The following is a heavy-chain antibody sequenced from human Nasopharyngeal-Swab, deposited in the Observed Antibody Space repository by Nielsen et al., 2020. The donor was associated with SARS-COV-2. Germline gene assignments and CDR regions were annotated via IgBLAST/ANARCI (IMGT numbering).Heavy chain of an antibody. CDR3: AKDRDSGDDSEEYYHYYGMDV. Sequence: GGSLRLSCAASGFTVSSNYMSWVRQAPGKGLEWVSVIYSGVSTYYTDSVRGRFTISRDNSKNTLNLQMNNLRAEDTAIYYCAKDRDSGDDSEEYYHYYGMDVWGQGAPVTVSS. CDR2: IYSGVST. J-gene: IGHJ6*02. CDR1: GFTVSSNY. D-gene: IGHD5-12*01. V-gene: IGHV3-53*01.